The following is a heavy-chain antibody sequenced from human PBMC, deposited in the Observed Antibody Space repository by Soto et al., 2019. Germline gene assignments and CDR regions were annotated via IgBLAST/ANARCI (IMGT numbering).Heavy chain of an antibody. J-gene: IGHJ4*02. CDR2: IYYSGSA. V-gene: IGHV4-31*03. CDR3: ARGYSYGYGPNDY. D-gene: IGHD5-18*01. Sequence: PSETLSLTCTVSGGSISSGGYYWSWIRQHPGKGLEWIGYIYYSGSAYYNPSLKSRVTISVDTSKNQFSLKLSSVTAADTAVYYCARGYSYGYGPNDYWGQGTLVTVSS. CDR1: GGSISSGGYY.